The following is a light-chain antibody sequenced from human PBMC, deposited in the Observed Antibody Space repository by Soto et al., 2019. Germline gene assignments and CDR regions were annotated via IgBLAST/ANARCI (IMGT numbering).Light chain of an antibody. J-gene: IGLJ1*01. CDR3: CSYAGTFIFV. CDR1: SSDVGAYNY. Sequence: QSVLTQPRSVSGSPGQSVTISCTGTSSDVGAYNYVSWYQQHPGKAPKLIIYDVTQRPSGVPGRFSGSKSGNTASLTISGLQAEDEADYYCCSYAGTFIFVFGTGTKLTVL. V-gene: IGLV2-11*01. CDR2: DVT.